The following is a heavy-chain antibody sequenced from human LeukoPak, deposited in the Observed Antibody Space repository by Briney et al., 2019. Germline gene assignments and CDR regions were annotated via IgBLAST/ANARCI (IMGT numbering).Heavy chain of an antibody. J-gene: IGHJ4*02. Sequence: SGTLSLTCTVSGYSISSGYYWGWIRQPPGKGLEWIGSIYHSGSTYYTPSLKSRVTISVDTSKNQFSLKLSSVTAADTAVYYCARYTRVDTAMVPLDYWGQGTLVTVSS. CDR1: GYSISSGYY. CDR2: IYHSGST. CDR3: ARYTRVDTAMVPLDY. D-gene: IGHD5-18*01. V-gene: IGHV4-38-2*02.